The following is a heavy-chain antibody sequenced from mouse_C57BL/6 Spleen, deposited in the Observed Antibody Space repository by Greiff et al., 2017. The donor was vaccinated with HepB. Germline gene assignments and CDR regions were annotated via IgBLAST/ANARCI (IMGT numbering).Heavy chain of an antibody. CDR1: GFTFSDYY. V-gene: IGHV5-16*01. J-gene: IGHJ1*03. CDR3: DSDILYFDV. CDR2: INYDGSST. Sequence: EVQRVESEGGLVQPGSSMKLSCTASGFTFSDYYMAWVRQVPEKGLEWVANINYDGSSTYYLDSLKSRFIISRDNAKNNLYLQMSSLKSDDTATYDCDSDILYFDVWGTGTTVTVSS.